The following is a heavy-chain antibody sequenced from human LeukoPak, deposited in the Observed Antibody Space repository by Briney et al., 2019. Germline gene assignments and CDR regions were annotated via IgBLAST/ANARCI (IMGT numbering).Heavy chain of an antibody. CDR1: GFTFSSYV. D-gene: IGHD5-24*01. CDR3: ARDWVYKIDY. V-gene: IGHV3-74*01. CDR2: ISHDGFI. J-gene: IGHJ4*02. Sequence: GGSLRLSCETAGFTFSSYVMHWVRRTPGKGLVWVSRISHDGFISYADSVKGRFTISRDNAKNTLILQMDSLRAEDTAVYYCARDWVYKIDYWGRGTLVTVSS.